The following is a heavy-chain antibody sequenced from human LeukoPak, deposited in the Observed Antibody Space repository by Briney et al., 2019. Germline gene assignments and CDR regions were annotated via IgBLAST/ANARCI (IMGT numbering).Heavy chain of an antibody. J-gene: IGHJ4*02. Sequence: GGSLRLSCAASGFTFSSYEMNWVRQAPGKGLEWVSYISSSGSTIYYADSVKGRFTISRDNAKNSLYLQMNSLRAEDTAVYYCARDKAYGDYDYFDYWGQGTLVTVSS. CDR2: ISSSGSTI. V-gene: IGHV3-48*03. CDR1: GFTFSSYE. CDR3: ARDKAYGDYDYFDY. D-gene: IGHD4-17*01.